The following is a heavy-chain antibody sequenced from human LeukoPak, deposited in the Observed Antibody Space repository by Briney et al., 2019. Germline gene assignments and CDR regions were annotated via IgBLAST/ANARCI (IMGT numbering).Heavy chain of an antibody. V-gene: IGHV4-59*08. J-gene: IGHJ4*02. CDR1: GGSISSSF. D-gene: IGHD6-13*01. CDR2: MHYSGSS. Sequence: PSETLSLTCTVSGGSISSSFCSWIRQPPGKGLEWIAYMHYSGSSNYNPSLKSRVSMSLDTPKNQFSLKLGSVTAADTAVYYCARMAAAGPFDHWGQGILVTVSS. CDR3: ARMAAAGPFDH.